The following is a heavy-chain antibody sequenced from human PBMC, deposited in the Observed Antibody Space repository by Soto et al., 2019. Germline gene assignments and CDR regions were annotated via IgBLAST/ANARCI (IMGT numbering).Heavy chain of an antibody. Sequence: SETLSLTCTVSGGSISSSSYYWGWIRQPPGKGLEWIGSIYYSGSTYYNPSLKSRVTISVDTSKNQFSLKLSSVTAADTAVYYCARQAMIVVVTVDYWGQGTLVTVSS. CDR1: GGSISSSSYY. CDR3: ARQAMIVVVTVDY. V-gene: IGHV4-39*01. D-gene: IGHD3-22*01. CDR2: IYYSGST. J-gene: IGHJ4*02.